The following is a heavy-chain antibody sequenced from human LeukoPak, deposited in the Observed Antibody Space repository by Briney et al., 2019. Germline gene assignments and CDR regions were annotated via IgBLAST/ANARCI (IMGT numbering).Heavy chain of an antibody. J-gene: IGHJ4*02. CDR3: ASNGGFGESTDY. V-gene: IGHV3-30-3*01. CDR1: GFTFSTYT. CDR2: ISFDGSSK. Sequence: GGSLRLSCAASGFTFSTYTMHWVRQAPGKGLEWMAVISFDGSSKYYAESVKGRFTISRDNSKNTLYLQMNSLRAEDTAVYYCASNGGFGESTDYWGQGTLVTVSS. D-gene: IGHD3-10*01.